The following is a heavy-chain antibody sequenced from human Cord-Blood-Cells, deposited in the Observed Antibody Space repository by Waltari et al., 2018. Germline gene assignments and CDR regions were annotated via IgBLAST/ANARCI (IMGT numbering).Heavy chain of an antibody. V-gene: IGHV4-34*01. CDR1: GGSFSGYY. CDR2: IKHSGST. Sequence: QVQLQQWGAGLLKPSETLSLTCAVYGGSFSGYYWSWIRQPPGKGLEWIGEIKHSGSTNYNPSLKSRVTISVDTSKNQFSLKLSSVTAADTAVYYCATAREGGSSYYFDYWGQGTLVTVSS. J-gene: IGHJ4*02. CDR3: ATAREGGSSYYFDY. D-gene: IGHD6-6*01.